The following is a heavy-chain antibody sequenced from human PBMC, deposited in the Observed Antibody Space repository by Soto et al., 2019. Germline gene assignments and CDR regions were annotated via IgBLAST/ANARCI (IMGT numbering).Heavy chain of an antibody. J-gene: IGHJ3*02. Sequence: SETLSLTCTVSGGSISSYYWSWIRQPPGKGLEWIGYIYYSGSTNYNPSLKSRVTISVDTSKNQFSLKLSSVTAADTAVYYCARVGDDYVAFDICGQGTMLTVSS. V-gene: IGHV4-59*01. D-gene: IGHD4-17*01. CDR1: GGSISSYY. CDR3: ARVGDDYVAFDI. CDR2: IYYSGST.